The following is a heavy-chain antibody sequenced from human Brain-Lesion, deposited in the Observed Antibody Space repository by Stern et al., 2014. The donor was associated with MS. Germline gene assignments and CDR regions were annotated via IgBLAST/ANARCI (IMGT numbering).Heavy chain of an antibody. J-gene: IGHJ4*02. CDR2: MNPHSGKT. V-gene: IGHV1-8*01. CDR3: ARAVRNQLLSEY. CDR1: GDPFSSYD. D-gene: IGHD2-2*01. Sequence: QVQLVQSGAEVKKPGASAKVSCKASGDPFSSYDITWVRQASGHGVEWIGGMNPHSGKTGSAQKCKGRFPLTRDPSISTVQLHLPSLTSDDTAVYFCARAVRNQLLSEYWGQGTLVTVSS.